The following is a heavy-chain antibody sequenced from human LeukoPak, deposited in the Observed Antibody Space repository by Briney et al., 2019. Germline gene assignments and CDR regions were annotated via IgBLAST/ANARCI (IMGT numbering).Heavy chain of an antibody. CDR1: GFTYITYA. D-gene: IGHD6-19*01. Sequence: GGSLRLSCSASGFTYITYAMSWVRQAPGKGLEWVSAISGSGGGTYYADSVRGRFTISRDNSKNTLYLQMNSLRAEDTAVYYCAKGGSSGWPFDYWGQGTLVTVSS. CDR3: AKGGSSGWPFDY. J-gene: IGHJ4*02. CDR2: ISGSGGGT. V-gene: IGHV3-23*01.